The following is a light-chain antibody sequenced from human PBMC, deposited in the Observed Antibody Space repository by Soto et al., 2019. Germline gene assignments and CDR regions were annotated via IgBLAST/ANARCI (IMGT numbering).Light chain of an antibody. J-gene: IGKJ4*01. CDR1: QNVGNNY. CDR3: QQCATSPLT. V-gene: IGKV3-20*01. Sequence: EIVLTQSPGTLSWSPGERATLSCRASQNVGNNYLAWFQQKPGQAPRLLIDDASRRATGIPDRFSGSGSGTDFTLTISRLEPEDFAVYYCQQCATSPLTFGGGTRVEI. CDR2: DAS.